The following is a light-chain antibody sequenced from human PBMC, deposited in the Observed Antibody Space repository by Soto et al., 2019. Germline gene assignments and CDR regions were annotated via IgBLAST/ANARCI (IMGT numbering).Light chain of an antibody. CDR2: GAS. J-gene: IGKJ4*01. CDR3: QHANNFPRT. V-gene: IGKV1-12*01. Sequence: DIQMTQSPSSVSASVGDRVTITCRASQGINKWLAWYQQKPGEAPKLLIHGASSLQSGVPSRFSGTGSGTDFTLTISSLQPEDFATYYCQHANNFPRTFGGGTKVEIK. CDR1: QGINKW.